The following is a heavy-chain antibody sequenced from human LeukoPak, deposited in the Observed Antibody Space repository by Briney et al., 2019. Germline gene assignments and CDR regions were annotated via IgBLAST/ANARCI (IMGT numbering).Heavy chain of an antibody. J-gene: IGHJ3*02. CDR3: ARSMRDACSSTSCPGSFDI. CDR2: INWNGGST. CDR1: GFTFDDYG. V-gene: IGHV3-20*01. Sequence: GGSLRLSCAASGFTFDDYGMSWVRQAPGKGLEWVSGINWNGGSTGYADSVKGRFTISRDNAKNSLYLQMNSLRAEDTALYHCARSMRDACSSTSCPGSFDIWGQGTMVTVSS. D-gene: IGHD2-2*01.